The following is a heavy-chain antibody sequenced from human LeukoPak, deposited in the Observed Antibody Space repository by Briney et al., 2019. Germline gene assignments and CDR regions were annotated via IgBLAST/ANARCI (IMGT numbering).Heavy chain of an antibody. CDR1: GCTFSSYA. J-gene: IGHJ3*02. Sequence: ASVKVSCKTSGCTFSSYAFSWVRQAPGQGLEGVGGISPLFVNANYADEFLGRITITADESTNRAYMELSSLRSEDTAVYYCARFSGNYSGVAIDIWGQGTMVTVSS. V-gene: IGHV1-69*13. D-gene: IGHD1-26*01. CDR3: ARFSGNYSGVAIDI. CDR2: ISPLFVNA.